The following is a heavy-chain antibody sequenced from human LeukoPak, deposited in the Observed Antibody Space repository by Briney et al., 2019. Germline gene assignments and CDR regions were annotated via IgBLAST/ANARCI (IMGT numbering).Heavy chain of an antibody. D-gene: IGHD3-22*01. Sequence: PGGSLRLSCAASRFTFSNAWMNWVRQAPGKGLEWVGRISSKTDGGTTDYAAPVKGRFTISRDESKNTLYLQMNTLKTEDTAVYYCIASSGYYYDYWGQGTLVTVSS. CDR1: RFTFSNAW. CDR2: ISSKTDGGTT. V-gene: IGHV3-15*01. J-gene: IGHJ4*02. CDR3: IASSGYYYDY.